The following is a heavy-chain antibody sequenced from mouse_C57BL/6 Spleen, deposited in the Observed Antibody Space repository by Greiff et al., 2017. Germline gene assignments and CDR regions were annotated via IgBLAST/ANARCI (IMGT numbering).Heavy chain of an antibody. CDR1: GFSLTSYG. CDR2: IWSGGST. CDR3: ASYYSKGNWYFDV. Sequence: VQLQESGPGLVQPSQSLSITCTVSGFSLTSYGVHWVRQSPGKGLEWLGVIWSGGSTDYNAAFISRLSISKDNSKSQVFFKMNSLQADDTAIYYCASYYSKGNWYFDVWGTGTTVTVSS. J-gene: IGHJ1*03. V-gene: IGHV2-2*01. D-gene: IGHD2-5*01.